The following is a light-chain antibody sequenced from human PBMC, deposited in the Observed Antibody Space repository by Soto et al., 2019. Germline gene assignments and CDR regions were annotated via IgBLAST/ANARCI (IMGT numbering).Light chain of an antibody. CDR3: SSYTRRTTVI. J-gene: IGLJ2*01. CDR2: EVT. CDR1: SSDVGNYDY. V-gene: IGLV2-14*01. Sequence: QSALNQPASVSGSHGQSITISCTGTSSDVGNYDYVSWYLHHPVKAPKLIIYEVTNRPSVVSNRFSVSKAGNTASLTISGLQAEDAADYYCSSYTRRTTVIFCGGTKLTLL.